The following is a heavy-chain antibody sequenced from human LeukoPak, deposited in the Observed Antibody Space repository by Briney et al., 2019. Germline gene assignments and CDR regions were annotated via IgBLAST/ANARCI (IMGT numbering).Heavy chain of an antibody. J-gene: IGHJ4*02. V-gene: IGHV3-23*01. Sequence: PGRSLRLSCAASRFTFSSYAMSWVRQAPGKGLEWVSGVSGNGAGTYYADSVKGQFTISRDNSKNMLYLQMNSLRAEDTAVYYCAKIPWYSSGWSIDYWGQGTLVTVSS. CDR2: VSGNGAGT. D-gene: IGHD6-13*01. CDR3: AKIPWYSSGWSIDY. CDR1: RFTFSSYA.